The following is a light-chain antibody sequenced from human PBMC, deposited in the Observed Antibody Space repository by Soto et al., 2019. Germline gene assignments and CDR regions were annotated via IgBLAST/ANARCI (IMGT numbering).Light chain of an antibody. Sequence: QSALTQPASVSGSPGQSITISCTGTSYDVGAYHYVSWYQQYPGKAPKLMLYEVSNRPPGISNRFSGSRSGSTASLTVSGLQTEDEAHYYCISYTTTSALVFGGGTKLTVL. CDR2: EVS. V-gene: IGLV2-14*01. CDR1: SYDVGAYHY. CDR3: ISYTTTSALV. J-gene: IGLJ2*01.